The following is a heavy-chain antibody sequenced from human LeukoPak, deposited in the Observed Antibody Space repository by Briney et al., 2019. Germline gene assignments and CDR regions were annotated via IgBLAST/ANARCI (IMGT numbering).Heavy chain of an antibody. CDR2: IYPGDSDS. V-gene: IGHV5-51*01. J-gene: IGHJ4*02. D-gene: IGHD3-9*01. CDR3: ARHYTNYDILTGYDY. Sequence: PGESLKISCKGSGYSFTNYWIGWVRQMPGKGLEWMGIIYPGDSDSRYSPSFQGQVTIPADKSISTAYLQWSSLKASDTAMYYCARHYTNYDILTGYDYWGQGTLVTVSS. CDR1: GYSFTNYW.